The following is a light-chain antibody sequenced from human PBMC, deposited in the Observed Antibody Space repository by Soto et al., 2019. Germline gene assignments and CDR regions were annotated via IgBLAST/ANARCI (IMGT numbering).Light chain of an antibody. CDR3: SSYTSSSTLLYV. CDR2: DVS. V-gene: IGLV2-14*01. CDR1: SSDVGGYNY. Sequence: QSALTQPASVSGSPGQSITISCTGTSSDVGGYNYVSWYQQHPGKAPKRMIYDVSNRPSGVSNRCSGSKSGNTASLTISGLQAEDEADYYCSSYTSSSTLLYVFGTGTKLTVL. J-gene: IGLJ1*01.